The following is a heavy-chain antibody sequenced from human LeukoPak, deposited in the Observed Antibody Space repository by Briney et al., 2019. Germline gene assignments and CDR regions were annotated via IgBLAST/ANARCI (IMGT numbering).Heavy chain of an antibody. J-gene: IGHJ6*02. CDR2: ISYDGSNK. CDR1: GFTFSSYG. Sequence: PGGSLRLSCAASGFTFSSYGMHWVRQAPGKGLEWVAVISYDGSNKYYADSVKGRFTISRDNSKNTLYLQMNSLRAEDTAVYYCAKEGYSSGLRFDYYYGMDVWGQGTTVTVSS. CDR3: AKEGYSSGLRFDYYYGMDV. D-gene: IGHD6-19*01. V-gene: IGHV3-30*18.